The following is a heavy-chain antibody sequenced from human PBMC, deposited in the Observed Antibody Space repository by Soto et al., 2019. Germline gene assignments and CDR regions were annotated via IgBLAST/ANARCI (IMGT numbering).Heavy chain of an antibody. CDR1: GFTFSSYS. V-gene: IGHV3-48*01. CDR3: ARGLDYSSSWPDY. Sequence: GGSLRLSCAASGFTFSSYSMNWVRQAPGKGLEWVSYISSSSSTIYYADSVKGRFTISRDNAKNSLYLQMNSLRAEDTAVYYCARGLDYSSSWPDYWGQGTLVTVSS. D-gene: IGHD6-13*01. CDR2: ISSSSSTI. J-gene: IGHJ4*02.